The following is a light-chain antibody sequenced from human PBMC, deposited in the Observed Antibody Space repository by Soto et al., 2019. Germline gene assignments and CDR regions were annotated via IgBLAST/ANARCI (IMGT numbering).Light chain of an antibody. CDR1: SSNIGSNT. Sequence: QSVLTQPPSASGTPGQRVTISCSGSSSNIGSNTVNWYQQLPGTAPKLHIYSNNQRPSVVPDRFSGTMSGTSASLAISGFNCEDEADYDCVACYSSLKGFVFGGGTKLAVL. CDR2: SNN. J-gene: IGLJ2*01. V-gene: IGLV1-44*01. CDR3: VACYSSLKGFV.